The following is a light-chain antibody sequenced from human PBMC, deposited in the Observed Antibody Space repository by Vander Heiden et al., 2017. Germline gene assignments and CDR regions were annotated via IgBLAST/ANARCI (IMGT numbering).Light chain of an antibody. Sequence: QSVLPQPPSVSGAPGQMVTISCTGSSSNIGAGYDVHWYQQLPGTAPKLLIYGNSNRPSGVPDRFSGSKSGTSASLAITGLQAEDEADYYCQSYDSSLSGLVFGGGTKLTVL. CDR3: QSYDSSLSGLV. CDR1: SSNIGAGYD. J-gene: IGLJ2*01. V-gene: IGLV1-40*01. CDR2: GNS.